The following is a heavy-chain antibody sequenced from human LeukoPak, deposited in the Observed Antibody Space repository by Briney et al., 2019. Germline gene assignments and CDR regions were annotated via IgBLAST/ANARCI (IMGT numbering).Heavy chain of an antibody. J-gene: IGHJ6*03. V-gene: IGHV1-8*01. CDR3: AREGGFDCSSTSCNFYYYYMDV. Sequence: GASVKVSCKASGHTFTSYDINWVRQATGQGLEWMGWMNPNSGNTGYAQKFHGRVTMTRNTSISTAYMELSSLRSDDTAVYYCAREGGFDCSSTSCNFYYYYMDVWGKGTTVTISS. CDR2: MNPNSGNT. D-gene: IGHD2-2*01. CDR1: GHTFTSYD.